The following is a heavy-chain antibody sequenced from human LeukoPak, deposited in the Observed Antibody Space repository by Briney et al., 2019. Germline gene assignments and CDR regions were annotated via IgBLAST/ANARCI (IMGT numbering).Heavy chain of an antibody. V-gene: IGHV4-38-2*02. CDR2: IYYSGST. D-gene: IGHD3-3*01. Sequence: SETLSLTCTVSGYSISSGYYWGWIRQPPGKGLEWIGSIYYSGSTYYNPSLKSRVTISVDTSKNQFSLKLSSVTAADTAVYYCARPYYDFWSGYYTEGAFDIWGQGTMVTVSS. J-gene: IGHJ3*02. CDR3: ARPYYDFWSGYYTEGAFDI. CDR1: GYSISSGYY.